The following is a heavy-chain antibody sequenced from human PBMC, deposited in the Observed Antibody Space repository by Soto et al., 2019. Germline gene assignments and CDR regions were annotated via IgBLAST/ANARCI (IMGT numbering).Heavy chain of an antibody. D-gene: IGHD6-19*01. CDR2: TYYRSRWYN. V-gene: IGHV6-1*01. CDR3: ARAHSSGWLGSYYGMDV. CDR1: GDSVSGNSAT. Sequence: SQTLSLTCAISGDSVSGNSATWNWIRQSPSRGLEWLGRTYYRSRWYNDYAVSVKSRITFNPDTSKSQLSLQLNSVTPEDTAVYYCARAHSSGWLGSYYGMDVWGQGTTVTVSS. J-gene: IGHJ6*02.